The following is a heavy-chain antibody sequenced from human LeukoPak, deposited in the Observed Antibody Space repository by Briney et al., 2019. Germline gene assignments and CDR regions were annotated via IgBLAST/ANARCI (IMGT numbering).Heavy chain of an antibody. V-gene: IGHV1-69*04. CDR3: ARPRGYYYDSSGYLFDY. CDR1: GVTFSSYA. J-gene: IGHJ4*02. Sequence: ASVKVSCKASGVTFSSYAISWVRQAPGQGLEWMGRIIPILGIANYAQKFQGRVTITADKSTSTAYMELSSLRSEDTAVYYCARPRGYYYDSSGYLFDYWGQGTLVTVSS. D-gene: IGHD3-22*01. CDR2: IIPILGIA.